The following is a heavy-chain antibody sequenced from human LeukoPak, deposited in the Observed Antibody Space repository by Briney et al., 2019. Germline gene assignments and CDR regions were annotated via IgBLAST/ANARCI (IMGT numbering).Heavy chain of an antibody. Sequence: SVKVSCKASGGTFSSYAISWVRQAPGQGLEWMGGIIPIFGTANYARKFQGRVTITADESTSTAYMELSSLRSEDTAVYYCARGGYSGSYYTSFDYWGQGTLVTVSS. CDR3: ARGGYSGSYYTSFDY. J-gene: IGHJ4*02. CDR1: GGTFSSYA. CDR2: IIPIFGTA. D-gene: IGHD1-26*01. V-gene: IGHV1-69*13.